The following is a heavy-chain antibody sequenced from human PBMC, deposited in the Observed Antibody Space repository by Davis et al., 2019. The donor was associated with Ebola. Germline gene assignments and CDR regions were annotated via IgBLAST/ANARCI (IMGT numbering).Heavy chain of an antibody. J-gene: IGHJ2*01. CDR1: GFPSSSNS. CDR2: ISSSSNYI. V-gene: IGHV3-21*01. D-gene: IGHD2-21*02. Sequence: PGGSLRPSCPPPGFPSSSNSMNWVRQAPGKGLEWVSFISSSSNYIYYADSVKGRFTVSRDNAKNSLYLQMNSLRAEDTAVYYCVRDPALVVTGGGWFFGLWGRGTLVTVSS. CDR3: VRDPALVVTGGGWFFGL.